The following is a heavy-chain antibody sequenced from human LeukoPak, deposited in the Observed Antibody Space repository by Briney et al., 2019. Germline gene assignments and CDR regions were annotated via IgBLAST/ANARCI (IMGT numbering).Heavy chain of an antibody. CDR1: GFTFSNYW. CDR3: ARLGYIVVVEYYCYYMDV. D-gene: IGHD2-2*01. CDR2: IKQDGSEK. J-gene: IGHJ6*03. V-gene: IGHV3-7*01. Sequence: PGGSLRLSCAASGFTFSNYWMSWVRQAPGKGLEWVANIKQDGSEKYYVASVKGRFTISRDNAKNSLYLQMNSLRAEDTAVYYCARLGYIVVVEYYCYYMDVWGKGTTVTVSS.